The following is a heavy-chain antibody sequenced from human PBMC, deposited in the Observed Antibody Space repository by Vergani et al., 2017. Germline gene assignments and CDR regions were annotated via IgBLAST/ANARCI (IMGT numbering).Heavy chain of an antibody. D-gene: IGHD4-17*01. CDR2: INHSGST. CDR3: ARVGGDYTLYYYYYYMDV. J-gene: IGHJ6*03. V-gene: IGHV4-34*01. CDR1: GGSFSGYY. Sequence: QVQLQQWGAGLLKPSETLSLTCAVYGGSFSGYYWSWIRQPPGKGLEWIGEINHSGSTNYNPSLKSRVTISVDTSKNQFSLKLSSVTAADTAVYYCARVGGDYTLYYYYYYMDVWGKGTTVTVSS.